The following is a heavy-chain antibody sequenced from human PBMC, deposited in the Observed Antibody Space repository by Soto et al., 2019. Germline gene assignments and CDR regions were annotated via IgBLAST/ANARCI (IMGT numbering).Heavy chain of an antibody. J-gene: IGHJ4*02. Sequence: QVQLVESGGGVVQPGWSLRLSCAASGFTLSSFGMHWVRQAPGKGLEWVAVVSYNGFNENYADSVKGRFIISRDTSKNTLYLQMNSLRAEDTAVYYCAKVGEDGDYDGYLDYWGQGPLVTVSS. CDR3: AKVGEDGDYDGYLDY. CDR2: VSYNGFNE. D-gene: IGHD4-17*01. V-gene: IGHV3-30*18. CDR1: GFTLSSFG.